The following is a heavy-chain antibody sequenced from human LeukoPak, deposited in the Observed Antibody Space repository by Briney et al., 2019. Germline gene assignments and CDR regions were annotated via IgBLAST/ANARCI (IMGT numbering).Heavy chain of an antibody. J-gene: IGHJ4*02. V-gene: IGHV4-61*01. D-gene: IGHD5-12*01. CDR1: GGSVSSGSYY. Sequence: SETLSLTCTVSGGSVSSGSYYWNWIRQPPGKGLEWIGYIYYSGSTNYNPSLKSRVTISVDTSKNQFSLRLTSVTAADTAVYYCARGFDSKSTYFDYWGQGTLVTVSS. CDR3: ARGFDSKSTYFDY. CDR2: IYYSGST.